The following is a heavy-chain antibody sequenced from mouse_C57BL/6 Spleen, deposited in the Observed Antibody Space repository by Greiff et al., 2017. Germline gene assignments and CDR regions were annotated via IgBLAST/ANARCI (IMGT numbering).Heavy chain of an antibody. CDR3: ARTGQLSPYFDY. CDR2: IDPSASYT. J-gene: IGHJ2*01. Sequence: VQLPQPGAELVMPGASVKLSCKASGYTFTSYWMHWVKQRPGQGLEWIGEIDPSASYTNYNQKFKGKSTLNVDKYSSTAYMQLSSLTSEDSAVYDCARTGQLSPYFDYWGQGTTLTVSS. D-gene: IGHD3-2*02. CDR1: GYTFTSYW. V-gene: IGHV1-69*01.